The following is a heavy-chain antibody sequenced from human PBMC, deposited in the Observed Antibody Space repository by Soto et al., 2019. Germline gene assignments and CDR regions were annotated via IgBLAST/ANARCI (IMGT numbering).Heavy chain of an antibody. CDR2: IWYDGSNK. CDR1: GFTFSSYG. J-gene: IGHJ4*02. V-gene: IGHV3-33*01. CDR3: ARDEGSPTYYYDSSVFLY. D-gene: IGHD3-22*01. Sequence: GGSLRLSCAASGFTFSSYGMHWVRQAPGKGLEWVAVIWYDGSNKYYADSVKGRFTISRDNSKNTLYLQMNSLRAEDTAVYYCARDEGSPTYYYDSSVFLYWGQGTLVTVSS.